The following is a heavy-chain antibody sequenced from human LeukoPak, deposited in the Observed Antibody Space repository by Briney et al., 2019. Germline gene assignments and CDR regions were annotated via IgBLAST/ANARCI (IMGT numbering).Heavy chain of an antibody. CDR2: INPNSGNT. CDR3: AFSMRGERDRPRNVLRYFDWSDPFDY. J-gene: IGHJ4*02. V-gene: IGHV1-8*02. D-gene: IGHD3-9*01. CDR1: GYTFTGYY. Sequence: ASVKVSCKASGYTFTGYYMHWVRQAPGQGLEWMGWINPNSGNTGYAQKFQGRVTMTRNTSISTAYMELSSLRSEDTAVYYCAFSMRGERDRPRNVLRYFDWSDPFDYWGQGTLVTVSS.